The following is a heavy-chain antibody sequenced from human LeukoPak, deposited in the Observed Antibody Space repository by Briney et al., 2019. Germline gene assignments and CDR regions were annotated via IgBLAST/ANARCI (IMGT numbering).Heavy chain of an antibody. D-gene: IGHD1-14*01. CDR3: ARDKAEDAFGI. Sequence: GGSLRLSCAASGFTFSSYSMNWVRQAPGKGLEWVSSISSSSSYIYYADSVKGRFTISRDNAKNSLYLQMNSLRAEDTAVYYCARDKAEDAFGIWGQGTMVTVSS. V-gene: IGHV3-21*01. CDR2: ISSSSSYI. CDR1: GFTFSSYS. J-gene: IGHJ3*02.